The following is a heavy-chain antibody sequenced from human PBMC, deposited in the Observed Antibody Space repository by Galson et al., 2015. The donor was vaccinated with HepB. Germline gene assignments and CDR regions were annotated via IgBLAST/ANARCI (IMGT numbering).Heavy chain of an antibody. D-gene: IGHD1-26*01. J-gene: IGHJ6*02. V-gene: IGHV3-30-3*01. CDR2: ISYDGSNK. CDR1: GFTFSSYA. Sequence: SLRLSCAASGFTFSSYAMHWVRQAPGKGLEWVAVISYDGSNKYYADSVKGRFTISRDNSKNTLYLQMYSLRAEDTAVYYCARDLGATGYYYYYGMDVWGQGTTVTVSS. CDR3: ARDLGATGYYYYYGMDV.